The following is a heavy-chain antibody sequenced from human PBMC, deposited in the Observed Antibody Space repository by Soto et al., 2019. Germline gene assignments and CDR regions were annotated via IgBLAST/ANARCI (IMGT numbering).Heavy chain of an antibody. CDR1: GYSFIDYF. CDR2: INPNSGTT. D-gene: IGHD2-8*01. CDR3: ARDRRRSMRVEPPDY. J-gene: IGHJ4*02. Sequence: QVQLVQSGAEVKKPGASMKVSCKASGYSFIDYFMHWVRQAPGQGLQWVGSINPNSGTTKFSPEFPGTVTMTRETSPNTAYLELDGLTSDDTGPYLCARDRRRSMRVEPPDYWGQVTLLTFSS. V-gene: IGHV1-2*02.